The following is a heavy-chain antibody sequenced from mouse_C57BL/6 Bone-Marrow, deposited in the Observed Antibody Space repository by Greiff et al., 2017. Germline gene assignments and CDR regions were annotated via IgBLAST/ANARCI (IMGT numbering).Heavy chain of an antibody. Sequence: LVESGAELARPGASVKLSCKASGYTFTSYGISWVKQRTGQGLEWIGEIYPRSGNTYYNEKFKGKATLTADKSSSTAYMELRSLTSEDSAVYCCARYSNYVNYAMDYWGQGTSVTVSS. CDR1: GYTFTSYG. CDR2: IYPRSGNT. CDR3: ARYSNYVNYAMDY. V-gene: IGHV1-81*01. J-gene: IGHJ4*01. D-gene: IGHD2-5*01.